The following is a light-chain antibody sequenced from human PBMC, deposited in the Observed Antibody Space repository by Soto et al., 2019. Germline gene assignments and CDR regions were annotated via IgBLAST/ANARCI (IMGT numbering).Light chain of an antibody. Sequence: QSVLTQPPSASGSPGQSITISCTGSRDNVVGYKYVSWYQQHPGKAPKLIIYEVDKRPSGVPDRFSGSKSDNTASLTVSGLQTEDEADYYCNSYAGRNNFVFGTGTKLTVL. V-gene: IGLV2-8*01. CDR2: EVD. J-gene: IGLJ1*01. CDR3: NSYAGRNNFV. CDR1: RDNVVGYKY.